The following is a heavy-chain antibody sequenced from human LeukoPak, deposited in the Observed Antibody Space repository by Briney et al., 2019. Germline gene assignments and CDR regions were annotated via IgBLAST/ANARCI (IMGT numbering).Heavy chain of an antibody. V-gene: IGHV1-69*05. CDR3: ARGFLGASAEGDY. Sequence: ASVRVSCKASGYTFTSYGISWVRQAPGQGLEWMGGIIPIFGTANYAQKFQGRVTITTDESTSTAYMELSSLRSEDTAVYYCARGFLGASAEGDYWGQGTLVTVSS. CDR1: GYTFTSYG. CDR2: IIPIFGTA. D-gene: IGHD1-26*01. J-gene: IGHJ4*02.